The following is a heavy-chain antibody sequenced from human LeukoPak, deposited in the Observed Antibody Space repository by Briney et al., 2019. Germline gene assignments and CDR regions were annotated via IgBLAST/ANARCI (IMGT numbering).Heavy chain of an antibody. J-gene: IGHJ3*02. D-gene: IGHD5-12*01. Sequence: ASVKVSCKTSGYTFTSYYMHWVRQAPGQGLEWMGWVNPTSGGTNYAQKFQGRVTMTRDTSISTAYMELSRLRSDDTAVYYCARPKWLRSSSYAFDIWGQGTMVTVSS. CDR3: ARPKWLRSSSYAFDI. V-gene: IGHV1-2*02. CDR1: GYTFTSYY. CDR2: VNPTSGGT.